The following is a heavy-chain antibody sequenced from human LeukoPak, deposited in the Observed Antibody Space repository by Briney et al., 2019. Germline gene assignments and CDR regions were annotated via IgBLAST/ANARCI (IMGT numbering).Heavy chain of an antibody. CDR1: GYTLTDYY. Sequence: GASVKVSCKASGYTLTDYYTHWVRQAPGQGLEWMGWINPNTGGTDYTQKFQGRVTMTRDTSISTAYMELSRLRSDDAAVYYCAVKMGYCSSSRCLTGFDYWGQGTLVTVSS. J-gene: IGHJ4*02. CDR3: AVKMGYCSSSRCLTGFDY. V-gene: IGHV1-2*02. CDR2: INPNTGGT. D-gene: IGHD2-2*01.